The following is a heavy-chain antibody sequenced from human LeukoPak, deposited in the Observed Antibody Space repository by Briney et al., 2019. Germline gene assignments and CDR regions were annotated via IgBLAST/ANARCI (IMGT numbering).Heavy chain of an antibody. Sequence: GESLKISLKGSGYSFDNLWIAWVRQMPGKGLGGMGIIYPYDSYTISSPSFEGQVTISADKSITTAYLQWSSLKASDTAMYYCARGAYGSGSSYNYYSMDVWGQGTTVTVS. J-gene: IGHJ6*02. CDR1: GYSFDNLW. D-gene: IGHD3-10*01. CDR3: ARGAYGSGSSYNYYSMDV. V-gene: IGHV5-51*01. CDR2: IYPYDSYT.